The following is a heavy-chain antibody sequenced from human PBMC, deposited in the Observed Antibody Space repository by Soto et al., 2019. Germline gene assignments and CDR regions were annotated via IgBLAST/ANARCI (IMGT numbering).Heavy chain of an antibody. CDR2: ISGSGGSA. V-gene: IGHV3-23*01. Sequence: VGSLRLSCAASGFTFSSYAMSWVRQSPGKGLEWVSTISGSGGSAYYADSMKGRLTISRDNSKNTVYLQMNSLRAEDTAVYYCAKEGRSGWYFFDYWGQGNLVTVSS. D-gene: IGHD6-19*01. J-gene: IGHJ4*02. CDR1: GFTFSSYA. CDR3: AKEGRSGWYFFDY.